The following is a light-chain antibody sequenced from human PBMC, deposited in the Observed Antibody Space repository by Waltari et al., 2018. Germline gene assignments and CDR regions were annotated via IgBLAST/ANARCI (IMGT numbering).Light chain of an antibody. CDR1: PSISKN. V-gene: IGKV3-15*01. CDR2: GAS. J-gene: IGKJ2*03. Sequence: EIVMTQSPVTLSVSTGERATLSCRASPSISKNLAWYQQKTGHAPRLLIYGASTRATAIPARFSGSGSGTEFTLTISNLQTEDFAVYYCQQYNHWYSFGQGTKLEIK. CDR3: QQYNHWYS.